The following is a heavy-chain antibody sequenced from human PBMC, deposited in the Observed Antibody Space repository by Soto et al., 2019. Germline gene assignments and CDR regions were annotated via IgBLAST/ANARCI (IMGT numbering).Heavy chain of an antibody. CDR3: ARVRLEYSNKPYFFDN. J-gene: IGHJ4*02. CDR2: VYFSGST. V-gene: IGHV4-61*08. Sequence: SETLSLTCSVSGDCINSGDYYWTWMRQAPGKGLQWVGHVYFSGSTNYNPSLKRRVTISLDTSKNQFSLKLRSVTAGDTGVYYCARVRLEYSNKPYFFDNWGRGTQVTVSS. D-gene: IGHD4-4*01. CDR1: GDCINSGDYY.